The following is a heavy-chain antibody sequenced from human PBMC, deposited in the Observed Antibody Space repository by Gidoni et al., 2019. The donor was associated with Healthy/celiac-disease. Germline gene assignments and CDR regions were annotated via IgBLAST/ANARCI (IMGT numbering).Heavy chain of an antibody. D-gene: IGHD6-13*01. CDR2: IIPILGIA. CDR1: GGTFSSYT. J-gene: IGHJ4*02. V-gene: IGHV1-69*08. Sequence: QVQLVQSGAEVKKPGSSVKVSCKASGGTFSSYTISGVRQAPGQGLEWMGRIIPILGIANYAQKFQGRVTITADKSTSTAYMELSSLRSEDTAVYYCARDRPGDSSSWYAGYWGQGTLVTVSS. CDR3: ARDRPGDSSSWYAGY.